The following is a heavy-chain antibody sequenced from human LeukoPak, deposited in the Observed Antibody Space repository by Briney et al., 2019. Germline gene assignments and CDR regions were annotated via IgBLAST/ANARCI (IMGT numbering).Heavy chain of an antibody. D-gene: IGHD6-19*01. CDR2: INHSGGT. CDR1: GGSFSGYY. V-gene: IGHV4-34*01. J-gene: IGHJ6*02. CDR3: AKAYSSPYYYYGMDV. Sequence: SEILSLTCAVYGGSFSGYYWSWIRQPPGKGLEWIGEINHSGGTNYNPSLKSRVTISVDTSKNQFSLKLSSVTAADTAVYYCAKAYSSPYYYYGMDVWGQGTTVTVSS.